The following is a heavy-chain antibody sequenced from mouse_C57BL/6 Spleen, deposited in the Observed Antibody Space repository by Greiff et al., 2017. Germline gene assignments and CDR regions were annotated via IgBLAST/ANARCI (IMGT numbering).Heavy chain of an antibody. CDR1: GYSFTGYY. CDR2: IYPGSGNT. V-gene: IGHV1-66*01. CDR3: ARLLDYAMDY. J-gene: IGHJ4*01. Sequence: QVQLQQSGPELVKPGASVKISCKASGYSFTGYYIHWVKQRPGQGLEWIGWIYPGSGNTKYNEKFKGKATLTADTSSSTAYMQLSSLTSEDSAVYYCARLLDYAMDYWGQGTSVTVSA.